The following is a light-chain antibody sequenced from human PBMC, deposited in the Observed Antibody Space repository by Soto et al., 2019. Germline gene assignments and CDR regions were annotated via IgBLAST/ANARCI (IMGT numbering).Light chain of an antibody. CDR1: QSINSW. Sequence: IPMTQSPSTLSASAGDRVTITCRASQSINSWLAWYQQKPGKAPKLLIYKASSLESGVPSRFSGSGSGTEFTLTISSLQPDDFATYYCQQYHTYSPWTFGQGTKVEIK. CDR2: KAS. V-gene: IGKV1-5*03. CDR3: QQYHTYSPWT. J-gene: IGKJ1*01.